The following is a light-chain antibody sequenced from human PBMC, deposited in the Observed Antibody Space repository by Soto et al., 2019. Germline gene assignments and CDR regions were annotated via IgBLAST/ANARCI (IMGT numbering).Light chain of an antibody. CDR3: SSCAGSNNPYV. J-gene: IGLJ1*01. V-gene: IGLV2-8*01. CDR2: EVS. Sequence: QSALTQPPSASGSPGQSVTISCTGTSSDVGGCKFVSWYQQYPGKAPKLIIYEVSKRTSGVPDRFSGFKSGNTASLTVSGLQAEGEADYYCSSCAGSNNPYVFGTGTKLTVL. CDR1: SSDVGGCKF.